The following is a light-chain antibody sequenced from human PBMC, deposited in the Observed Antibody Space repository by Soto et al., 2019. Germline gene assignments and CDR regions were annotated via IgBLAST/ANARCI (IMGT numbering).Light chain of an antibody. CDR3: SSYISSSTVV. CDR2: AVS. V-gene: IGLV2-14*01. J-gene: IGLJ1*01. CDR1: SSDVGGYNY. Sequence: QSVLTQPASVSGSPGQSITISCTGTSSDVGGYNYVSWYQQHPGKAARLMIFAVSNRPSGVSNHFSGSKSGNSASLTISGLKAAEEADYYCSSYISSSTVVFGTGTKVTVL.